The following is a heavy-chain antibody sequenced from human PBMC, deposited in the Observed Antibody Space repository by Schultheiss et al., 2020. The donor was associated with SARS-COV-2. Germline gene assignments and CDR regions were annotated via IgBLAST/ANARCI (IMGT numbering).Heavy chain of an antibody. CDR1: GGSISSGSYY. D-gene: IGHD3-16*01. CDR3: ATGGGSL. Sequence: SETLSLTCTVSGGSISSGSYYWSWIRQHPGKGLEWIGDINDSGKTNHNPSLKSRVTMSVDTSKSQLSLRLSSVTAADTAVYYCATGGGSLWGQGTLVTVSS. V-gene: IGHV4-39*07. CDR2: INDSGKT. J-gene: IGHJ4*02.